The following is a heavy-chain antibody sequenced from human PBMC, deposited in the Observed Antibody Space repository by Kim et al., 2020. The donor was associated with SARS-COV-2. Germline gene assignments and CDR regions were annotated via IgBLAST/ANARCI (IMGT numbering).Heavy chain of an antibody. V-gene: IGHV4-39*01. Sequence: SETLSLTCTVSGGSISSSSYYWGWIRQPPGKGLEWIGSIYYSGSTYYNPSLKSRVTISVDTSKNQFSLKLSSVTAADTAVYYCARHVGLLYCSGGSCYVPWFDPWGQGTLVTVSS. J-gene: IGHJ5*02. D-gene: IGHD2-15*01. CDR2: IYYSGST. CDR1: GGSISSSSYY. CDR3: ARHVGLLYCSGGSCYVPWFDP.